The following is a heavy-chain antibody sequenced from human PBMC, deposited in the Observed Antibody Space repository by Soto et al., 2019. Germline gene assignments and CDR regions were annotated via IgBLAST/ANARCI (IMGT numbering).Heavy chain of an antibody. V-gene: IGHV1-46*01. J-gene: IGHJ4*02. CDR1: GYTFTGYY. CDR2: INPSGGST. CDR3: ARSITTAGHFDY. D-gene: IGHD6-13*01. Sequence: ASVKVSCKASGYTFTGYYMHWVRQAPGQGLEWMGWINPSGGSTNYAQKFQGRVTMTSDTSTSTVNMELSSLRSEDTAVYYCARSITTAGHFDYWGQGTRVTVSS.